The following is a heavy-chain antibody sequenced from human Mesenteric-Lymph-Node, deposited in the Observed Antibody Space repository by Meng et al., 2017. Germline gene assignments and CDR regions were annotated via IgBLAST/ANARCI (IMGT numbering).Heavy chain of an antibody. J-gene: IGHJ4*02. Sequence: QVQVQQWGAGLLKPSETLSLTCAVYGGSFSGYYWNWIRQPPGKGLEWIGEINHSGSTNYNPSLKSRVTISVDKSKNQFSLNLSSVTAADTAVYYCARVGQWLPIDYWGQGTLVTVSS. CDR1: GGSFSGYY. D-gene: IGHD6-19*01. CDR2: INHSGST. CDR3: ARVGQWLPIDY. V-gene: IGHV4-34*01.